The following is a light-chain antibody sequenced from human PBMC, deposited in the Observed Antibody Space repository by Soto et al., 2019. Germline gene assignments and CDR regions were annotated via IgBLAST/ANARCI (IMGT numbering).Light chain of an antibody. CDR1: QSVSSSY. CDR2: GAS. Sequence: EMVLTQSPGTLSWSPGERATLSCRASQSVSSSYLAWYQQKPGQAPRLLIYGASSRATGIPDRFSGSGSGTDFTLTISRLEPEDFAVYYCQQYGSSPRTFGQGTRVDSK. J-gene: IGKJ1*01. CDR3: QQYGSSPRT. V-gene: IGKV3-20*01.